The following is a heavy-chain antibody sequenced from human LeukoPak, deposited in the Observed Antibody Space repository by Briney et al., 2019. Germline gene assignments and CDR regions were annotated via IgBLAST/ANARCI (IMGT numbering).Heavy chain of an antibody. V-gene: IGHV4-34*01. CDR3: ARLETGADFDY. CDR2: INHSGST. D-gene: IGHD3-3*01. CDR1: GGSFSGYY. Sequence: SETLSLTCAVYGGSFSGYYWSWLRQPPGKGLEWIGEINHSGSTNYNPSLKSRVTISVDTSKNQFSLKLSSVTAADTAVYYCARLETGADFDYWGQGTLVTVSS. J-gene: IGHJ4*02.